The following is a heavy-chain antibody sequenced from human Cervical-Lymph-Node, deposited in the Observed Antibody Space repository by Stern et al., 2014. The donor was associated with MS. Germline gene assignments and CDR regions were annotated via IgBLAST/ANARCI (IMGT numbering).Heavy chain of an antibody. V-gene: IGHV4-59*01. CDR1: GGSISSYY. D-gene: IGHD5-18*01. CDR2: IHYSGIT. Sequence: VQLVQSGPGLVKPSETLSLTCTVSGGSISSYYWSWLRQPPEKELEWIGYIHYSGITNYNPSLKSRVTISVDMSKNQFSLELSSVTAADTAVYYCARGIQTCRDWGQGTLVTVSS. CDR3: ARGIQTCRD. J-gene: IGHJ4*02.